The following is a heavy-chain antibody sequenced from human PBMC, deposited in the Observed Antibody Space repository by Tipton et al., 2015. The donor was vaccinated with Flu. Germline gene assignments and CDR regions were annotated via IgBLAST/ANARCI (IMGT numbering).Heavy chain of an antibody. CDR1: GFTFSSYA. J-gene: IGHJ6*02. V-gene: IGHV3-23*01. CDR2: ISGRGGST. Sequence: AASGFTFSSYAMSWVRQAPGKGLEWVSGISGRGGSTNYADSVKGRFTISRDNSKNTLYLQINSLRAEDTAIYYCAKVEGVGATDYYYGMDVWGQGTTVTVSS. D-gene: IGHD1-26*01. CDR3: AKVEGVGATDYYYGMDV.